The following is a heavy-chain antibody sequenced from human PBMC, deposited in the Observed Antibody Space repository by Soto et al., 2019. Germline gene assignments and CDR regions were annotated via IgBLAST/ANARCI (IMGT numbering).Heavy chain of an antibody. J-gene: IGHJ5*02. CDR3: AKTHDYGYDNWFDP. V-gene: IGHV3-23*01. Sequence: GGSLRLSCAASGFTFSSYAMSWVRQAPEKGLEWVSAISGSGGSTYYADSVKGRFTISRDNSKNTLYLQMNSLRAEDTAVYYCAKTHDYGYDNWFDPWGQGTLVTVSS. D-gene: IGHD4-17*01. CDR1: GFTFSSYA. CDR2: ISGSGGST.